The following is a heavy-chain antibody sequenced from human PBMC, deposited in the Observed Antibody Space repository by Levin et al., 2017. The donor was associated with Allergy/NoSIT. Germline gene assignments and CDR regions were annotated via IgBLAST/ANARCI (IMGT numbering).Heavy chain of an antibody. CDR3: AKDWGNWGFGYHFDY. V-gene: IGHV3-30*18. CDR2: ISYDGSNK. D-gene: IGHD7-27*01. Sequence: PGESLKISCAASGFTFSTYGMHWVRQAPGKGLEWVAVISYDGSNKFYADSVKGRFTISRDNSMNTLSLEMNSLRAEDSAVYYCAKDWGNWGFGYHFDYWGQGTLVTVSS. J-gene: IGHJ4*02. CDR1: GFTFSTYG.